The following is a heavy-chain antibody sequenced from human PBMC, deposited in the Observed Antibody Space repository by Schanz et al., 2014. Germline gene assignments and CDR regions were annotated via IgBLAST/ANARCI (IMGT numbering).Heavy chain of an antibody. V-gene: IGHV3-30*04. J-gene: IGHJ3*02. D-gene: IGHD1-26*01. CDR2: TSYDGSQK. Sequence: QVQLVESGGGVVQPGGSLRLSCESSGFTFNGHAMHWVRQAPGKGLEWVAVTSYDGSQKYYTDSVKGRFTVSRDNSKNTLYLQLNSLRAEDTAVYYCARDGAGRAPDAFDIWGQGTMVTVSS. CDR1: GFTFNGHA. CDR3: ARDGAGRAPDAFDI.